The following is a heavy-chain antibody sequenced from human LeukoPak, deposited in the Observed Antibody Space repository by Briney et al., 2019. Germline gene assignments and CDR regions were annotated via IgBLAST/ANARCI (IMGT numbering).Heavy chain of an antibody. CDR3: ARQKRLYCSSTSCYSFDY. Sequence: SETLSLTCTVSGDSIGTNTYYWTWIRQPPGKGLEWIASIYHSGTSYYNPSLKSRVTISVDRPKNQFSLKLSSVSAADTAVYYCARQKRLYCSSTSCYSFDYWGQGTLVTVSS. D-gene: IGHD2-2*01. CDR1: GDSIGTNTYY. J-gene: IGHJ4*02. CDR2: IYHSGTS. V-gene: IGHV4-39*01.